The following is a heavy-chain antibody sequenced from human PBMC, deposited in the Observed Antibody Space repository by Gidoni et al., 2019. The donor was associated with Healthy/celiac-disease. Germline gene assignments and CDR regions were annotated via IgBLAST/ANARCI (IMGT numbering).Heavy chain of an antibody. V-gene: IGHV1-69*01. CDR3: ASRFNYDFWSGYDY. CDR2: IIPIFGTA. J-gene: IGHJ4*02. D-gene: IGHD3-3*01. Sequence: QVQLVQSGAEGKKPGSSVKVSCKAAGGPCSSYAIRWVRQAPGQGLEWMGGIIPIFGTANYAQKFQGRFTITADESTSTAYMELSSLRSEDTAVYYCASRFNYDFWSGYDYWCQGTLVTVSS. CDR1: GGPCSSYA.